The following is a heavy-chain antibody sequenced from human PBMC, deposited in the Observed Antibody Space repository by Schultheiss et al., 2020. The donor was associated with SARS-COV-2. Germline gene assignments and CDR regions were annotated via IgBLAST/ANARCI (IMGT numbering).Heavy chain of an antibody. D-gene: IGHD1-26*01. J-gene: IGHJ4*02. CDR2: ISAYNGNT. CDR1: GYSFTGFF. CDR3: ARDPGGRS. Sequence: ASVKVSCKASGYSFTGFFIHWVRQAPGQGLEWMGWISAYNGNTNYAQKLQGRVTMTTDTSTSTAYMELRSLRSDDTAVYYCARDPGGRSWGQGTLVTVSS. V-gene: IGHV1-18*04.